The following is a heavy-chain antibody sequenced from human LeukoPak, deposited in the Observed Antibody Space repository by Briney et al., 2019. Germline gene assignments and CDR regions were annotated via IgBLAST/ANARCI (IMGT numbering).Heavy chain of an antibody. D-gene: IGHD3-3*01. V-gene: IGHV1-18*01. J-gene: IGHJ6*02. CDR1: GYTFISHG. Sequence: ASVKVSCKASGYTFISHGISWVRQAPGQGLEWMGWISVYNGKTNYVQKLRGRVTMTTDTSTSTAYMELRSLRSDDTAVYYCARRITIFGVTDYYGMDVWGQGITVTVSS. CDR3: ARRITIFGVTDYYGMDV. CDR2: ISVYNGKT.